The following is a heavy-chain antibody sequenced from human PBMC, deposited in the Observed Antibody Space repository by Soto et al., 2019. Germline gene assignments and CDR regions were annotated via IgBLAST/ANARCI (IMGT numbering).Heavy chain of an antibody. CDR2: IYYSGST. Sequence: SETLSLTCTVSGGSITSTNYYWGWIRQPPGKGPEWIGSIYYSGSTYYNPSLKSRVTMSVDTSKNQFSLKQSSVTAADTAVYYCASSPDYSDSSGYPGTFDNWGQGTLVTVSS. D-gene: IGHD3-22*01. CDR3: ASSPDYSDSSGYPGTFDN. V-gene: IGHV4-39*01. J-gene: IGHJ4*02. CDR1: GGSITSTNYY.